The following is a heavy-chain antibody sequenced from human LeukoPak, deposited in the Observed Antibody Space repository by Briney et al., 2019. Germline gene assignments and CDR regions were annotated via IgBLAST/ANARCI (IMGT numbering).Heavy chain of an antibody. V-gene: IGHV3-9*01. CDR2: ISWNSGSI. J-gene: IGHJ4*02. D-gene: IGHD3-10*01. CDR1: GFTFDDYA. CDR3: AKDSRLIGGSGSTYFDY. Sequence: PGGSLRLSCAASGFTFDDYAMHWVRQAPGKGLEWVSGISWNSGSIGYADSVKGRFTISRDNAKNSLYLQMNSLRAEDTALYYCAKDSRLIGGSGSTYFDYWGQGTLVTVSS.